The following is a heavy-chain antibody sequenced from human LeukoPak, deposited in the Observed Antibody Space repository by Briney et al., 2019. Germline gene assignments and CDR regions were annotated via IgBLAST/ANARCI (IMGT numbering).Heavy chain of an antibody. V-gene: IGHV3-33*06. CDR3: TKSGSAWAFFQD. Sequence: GRSLRLSCAASGFTFSNYGMHWVRQAPGKGLEWVAVIWYDGTNKYYADSVKGRFTISRDISKNTLYLQMNSLTVEDTAVYYCTKSGSAWAFFQDWGQGTLVTVSS. J-gene: IGHJ1*01. D-gene: IGHD6-19*01. CDR2: IWYDGTNK. CDR1: GFTFSNYG.